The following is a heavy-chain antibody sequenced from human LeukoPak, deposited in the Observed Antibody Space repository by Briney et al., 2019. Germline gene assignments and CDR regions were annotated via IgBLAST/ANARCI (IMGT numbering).Heavy chain of an antibody. CDR1: GGSISSHY. Sequence: SDPLSLTCTVSGGSISSHYWSWIRQPPGKGLEGIGYIYYSGSTNYNASRKSRVTISVDKPKDQVSLKLRSVTAADTAVYYCAREYGRSGYYGMDVWGQGTTVTVSS. CDR3: AREYGRSGYYGMDV. J-gene: IGHJ6*02. CDR2: IYYSGST. V-gene: IGHV4-59*11. D-gene: IGHD2-8*01.